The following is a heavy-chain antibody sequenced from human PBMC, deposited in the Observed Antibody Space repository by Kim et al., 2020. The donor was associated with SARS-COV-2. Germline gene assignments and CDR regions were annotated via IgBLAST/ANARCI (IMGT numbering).Heavy chain of an antibody. J-gene: IGHJ4*02. V-gene: IGHV3-23*01. CDR2: ISGSGGST. D-gene: IGHD6-19*01. CDR3: AKGRIGWYKGGFDY. Sequence: GGSLRLSCAASGFTFSSYAMSWVRQAPGKGLEWVSAISGSGGSTYYADSVKCRFTISRDNSKNTLYLQMNSLRAEDTAVYYCAKGRIGWYKGGFDYWGQGTLVTVSS. CDR1: GFTFSSYA.